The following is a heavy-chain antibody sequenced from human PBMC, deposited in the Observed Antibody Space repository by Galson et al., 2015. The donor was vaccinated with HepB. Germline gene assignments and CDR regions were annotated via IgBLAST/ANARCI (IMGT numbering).Heavy chain of an antibody. CDR3: ARHYRESSGYSSFEH. Sequence: QSGAEVKKPGESLKISCKGSGYSLTSHWIGWVRQMPGKGLEWMGIIYPGDSDTRYGPSFQGQVTISADKSINTAYLQWSSLKASDTAMYYCARHYRESSGYSSFEHWGQGTLVTVAS. J-gene: IGHJ4*02. D-gene: IGHD3-22*01. CDR2: IYPGDSDT. CDR1: GYSLTSHW. V-gene: IGHV5-51*01.